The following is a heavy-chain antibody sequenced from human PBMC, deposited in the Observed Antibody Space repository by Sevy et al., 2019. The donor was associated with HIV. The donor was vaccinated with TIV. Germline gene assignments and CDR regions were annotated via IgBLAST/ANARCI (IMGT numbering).Heavy chain of an antibody. CDR2: ISYDGSGK. V-gene: IGHV3-30-3*01. CDR3: ARPRANYVDHYFFYAMDV. Sequence: GGSLSLSCTASGFAFTNYYAMHWVRQAPGKGLEWVALISYDGSGKFHADTVKGGFTITRDNFQNTLYLQMNGLTTEDTAVYYWARPRANYVDHYFFYAMDVWGQGTTVTVSS. D-gene: IGHD4-17*01. J-gene: IGHJ6*02. CDR1: GFAFTNYYA.